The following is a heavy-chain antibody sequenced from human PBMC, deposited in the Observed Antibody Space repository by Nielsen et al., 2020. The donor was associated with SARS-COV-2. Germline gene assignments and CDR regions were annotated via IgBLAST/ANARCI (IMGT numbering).Heavy chain of an antibody. CDR2: IPYDGSNK. J-gene: IGHJ4*02. D-gene: IGHD6-19*01. CDR1: GFTFSSYG. V-gene: IGHV3-30*18. CDR3: AKEPSSEGRSGWTDY. Sequence: GGSLRLSCAASGFTFSSYGMHWVRQAPGKGLEWVAVIPYDGSNKYYADSVKGRFTISRDNSKNTLYLQMNSLRAEDTAVYYCAKEPSSEGRSGWTDYWGQGTLVTVSS.